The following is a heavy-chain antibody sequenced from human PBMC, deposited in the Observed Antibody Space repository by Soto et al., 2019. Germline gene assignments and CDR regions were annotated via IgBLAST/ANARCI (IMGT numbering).Heavy chain of an antibody. J-gene: IGHJ5*01. V-gene: IGHV4-59*06. CDR2: IYDSGST. Sequence: SDTLSLTFTISCDSISSYYWSWIRQPPGKGLEFIGNIYDSGSTYYNPSLNSRVTISVDTSMNQFSLKLSPVTAADTSVYYCAGSPYVWGSYRSTWFDPWGQGTLVTVS. CDR1: CDSISSYY. CDR3: AGSPYVWGSYRSTWFDP. D-gene: IGHD3-16*02.